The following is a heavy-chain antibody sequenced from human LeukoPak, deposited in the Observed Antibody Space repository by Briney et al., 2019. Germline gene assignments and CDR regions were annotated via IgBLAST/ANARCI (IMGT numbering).Heavy chain of an antibody. J-gene: IGHJ4*02. D-gene: IGHD5-18*01. CDR2: INPNSGGT. CDR3: ASSAAAMVTRWWVY. V-gene: IGHV1-2*07. Sequence: ASVKVSCKASGYTFTGYYMHWVRQAPGQGLEWVRWINPNSGGTNYAHKFQGRVTMTSDTSISTAYMELSRLRSDDTAVYSCASSAAAMVTRWWVYWGQGTLVTVSS. CDR1: GYTFTGYY.